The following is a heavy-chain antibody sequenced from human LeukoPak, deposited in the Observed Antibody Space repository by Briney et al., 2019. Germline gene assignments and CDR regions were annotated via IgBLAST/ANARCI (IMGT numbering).Heavy chain of an antibody. Sequence: SETLSLTCTVSGGSISSYYWSWIRQPPGKGLEWIGYIYYSGSTNYNPSLKSRVTISVDTSKNQFSLKLSSVTAADTAVYYCARGDTAMVKGYYYYYYMDVWGKGTTVTVSS. D-gene: IGHD5-18*01. CDR3: ARGDTAMVKGYYYYYYMDV. CDR2: IYYSGST. J-gene: IGHJ6*03. CDR1: GGSISSYY. V-gene: IGHV4-59*01.